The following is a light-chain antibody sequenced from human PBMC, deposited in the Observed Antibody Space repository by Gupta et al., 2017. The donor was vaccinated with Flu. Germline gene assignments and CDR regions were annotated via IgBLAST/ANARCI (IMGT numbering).Light chain of an antibody. CDR3: QQYVNPRT. Sequence: EIVLTQSPGTLSLSPGERATLSCRASQSVSSTYVAWYQHKPGQTPRLLIYGASSRATGIPDRFSGRGSGKDFTLTISRLEPDDVAVYYCQQYVNPRTFGEGTKVEIK. CDR2: GAS. V-gene: IGKV3-20*01. CDR1: QSVSSTY. J-gene: IGKJ1*01.